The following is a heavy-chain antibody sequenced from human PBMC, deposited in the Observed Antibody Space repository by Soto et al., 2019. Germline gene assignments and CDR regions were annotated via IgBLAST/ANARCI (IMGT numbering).Heavy chain of an antibody. D-gene: IGHD4-17*01. CDR3: ARWSTVTTDPDY. V-gene: IGHV1-69*13. Sequence: VKVSCKASGGTFSSYAISWVRQAPGQGLEWMGGIIPIFGTANYAQKFQGRVTITADESTSTAYMELSSLRSEDTAVYYCARWSTVTTDPDYWGQGTLVTVSS. CDR1: GGTFSSYA. CDR2: IIPIFGTA. J-gene: IGHJ4*02.